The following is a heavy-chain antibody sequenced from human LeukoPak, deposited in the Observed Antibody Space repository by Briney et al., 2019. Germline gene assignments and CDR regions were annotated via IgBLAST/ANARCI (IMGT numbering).Heavy chain of an antibody. CDR3: ARAALRLSFDY. CDR1: GGSISSCY. V-gene: IGHV4-4*07. CDR2: IYTSGST. D-gene: IGHD3-3*01. J-gene: IGHJ4*02. Sequence: SETLSLTCTVSGGSISSCYWSWIRQPAGKGLEWTGRIYTSGSTNYNPSLKSRVTISVDTSKNQFSLKLSSVTAADTAVYYCARAALRLSFDYWGQGTLVTVSS.